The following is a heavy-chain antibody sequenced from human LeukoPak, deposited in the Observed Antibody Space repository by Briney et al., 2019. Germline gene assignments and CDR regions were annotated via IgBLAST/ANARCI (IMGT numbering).Heavy chain of an antibody. CDR1: GFTFDDYG. J-gene: IGHJ4*02. CDR3: ARVMYYYDSSGAFDY. CDR2: INWNGGST. V-gene: IGHV3-20*04. Sequence: PGGSLRLSCAASGFTFDDYGMSWVRQAPGKGLEWVSGINWNGGSTGYADSVKGRFTISRDNAKNSLYLQMNSLRAEDTALYYCARVMYYYDSSGAFDYWGQGTLVTVSS. D-gene: IGHD3-22*01.